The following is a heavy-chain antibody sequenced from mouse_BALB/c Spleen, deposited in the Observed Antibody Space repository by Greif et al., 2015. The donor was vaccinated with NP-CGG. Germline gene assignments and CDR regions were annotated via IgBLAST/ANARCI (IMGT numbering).Heavy chain of an antibody. V-gene: IGHV5-17*02. D-gene: IGHD2-1*01. Sequence: EVMLVESGGGLVQPGGSRKLSCAASGFTFSSFGMHWVRQAPEKGLEWVAYISSGSSTIYYADTVKGRFTISRDNPKNTLFLQMTGLRSEDTAMYYCARYGNYAMDYWGQGTSVTVSS. CDR2: ISSGSSTI. CDR3: ARYGNYAMDY. J-gene: IGHJ4*01. CDR1: GFTFSSFG.